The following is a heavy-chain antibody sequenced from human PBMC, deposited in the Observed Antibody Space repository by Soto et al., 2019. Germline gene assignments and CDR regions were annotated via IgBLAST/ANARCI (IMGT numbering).Heavy chain of an antibody. V-gene: IGHV3-66*01. CDR2: VYRDGKA. Sequence: ELQLVESGGTLVQPGGSLRLSCAASGFTVSTSYMSWVRQVPGKGLEWVSIVYRDGKAYYADSVKGRFTVSTDSSENTLFLQMSSLRAEDTAVYYCAKRKYSPSTTCLDYWGQGTLVTVSS. CDR1: GFTVSTSY. J-gene: IGHJ4*02. D-gene: IGHD2-2*01. CDR3: AKRKYSPSTTCLDY.